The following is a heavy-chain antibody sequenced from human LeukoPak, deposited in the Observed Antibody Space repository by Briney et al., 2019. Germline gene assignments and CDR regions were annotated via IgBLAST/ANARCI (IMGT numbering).Heavy chain of an antibody. J-gene: IGHJ3*02. CDR1: GFTLRSYA. V-gene: IGHV3-21*01. Sequence: PGGSLRLSCAASGFTLRSYAMNWVRQAPGKGLEWVSVISTTSNEIYYADSVKGRFTISRDNSKNSLYLQMYSLRAKDTAVYYCARDLYYFGSGTYYRSDAFDIWGQGTMVTVSA. D-gene: IGHD3-10*01. CDR3: ARDLYYFGSGTYYRSDAFDI. CDR2: ISTTSNEI.